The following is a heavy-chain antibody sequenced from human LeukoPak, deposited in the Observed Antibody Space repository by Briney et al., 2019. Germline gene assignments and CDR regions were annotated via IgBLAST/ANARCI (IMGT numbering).Heavy chain of an antibody. D-gene: IGHD6-19*01. CDR1: GFTFSTHG. CDR3: AKDLPYSSGFNWFDP. Sequence: GGSPRLSCAASGFTFSTHGMHWVRQAPDKGLEWLAFIRNDGSDVYYADSVKGRFTIYRDNSKNTLFLQMNSLRAGDTALYYCAKDLPYSSGFNWFDPWGQGTRVTVSS. J-gene: IGHJ5*02. V-gene: IGHV3-30*02. CDR2: IRNDGSDV.